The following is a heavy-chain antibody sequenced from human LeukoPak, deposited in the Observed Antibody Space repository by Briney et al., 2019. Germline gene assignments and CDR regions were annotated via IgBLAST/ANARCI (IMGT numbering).Heavy chain of an antibody. J-gene: IGHJ4*02. D-gene: IGHD1-26*01. CDR2: FDPEDGET. V-gene: IGHV1-24*01. Sequence: ASVKVSCKVSGYTLTELSMHWVRQAPGKGLEWMGGFDPEDGETIYAQKFQGRVTMTEDTSTDTAYMELSSLRSEDTAVYYCATDRPRTGLIVGTLGFDYWGQGTLVTVSS. CDR3: ATDRPRTGLIVGTLGFDY. CDR1: GYTLTELS.